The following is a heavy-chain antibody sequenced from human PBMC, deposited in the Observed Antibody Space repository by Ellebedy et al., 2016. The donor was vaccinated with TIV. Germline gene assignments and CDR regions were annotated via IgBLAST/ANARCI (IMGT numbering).Heavy chain of an antibody. CDR3: AKPGNYYGTSGYYFDY. J-gene: IGHJ4*02. D-gene: IGHD3-22*01. CDR1: GFTFSAYG. V-gene: IGHV3-30*02. Sequence: PGGSLRLSCAAPGFTFSAYGMHWVRQAQGKGLEWVTYIRYDGSNKYYAASVKGRFTISRDNSKNTLFLEMNSLRAEDTAIYYCAKPGNYYGTSGYYFDYWGQGTLVTVSS. CDR2: IRYDGSNK.